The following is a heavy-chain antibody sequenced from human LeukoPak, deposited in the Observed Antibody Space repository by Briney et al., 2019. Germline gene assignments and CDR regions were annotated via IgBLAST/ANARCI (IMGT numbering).Heavy chain of an antibody. Sequence: PGGSLRLSCAASGFTFSSYWMHWVRQVPGKGLVWVSRINNDGSSTSYADSVKGRFTISRDNAKNTVYLHMSSLRAEDTAVYYCARESGTSRFFDFWGQGALVTVSS. V-gene: IGHV3-74*01. J-gene: IGHJ4*02. D-gene: IGHD3-16*01. CDR3: ARESGTSRFFDF. CDR1: GFTFSSYW. CDR2: INNDGSST.